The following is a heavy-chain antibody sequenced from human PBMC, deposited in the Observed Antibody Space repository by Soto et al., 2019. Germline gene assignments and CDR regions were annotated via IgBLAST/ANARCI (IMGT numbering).Heavy chain of an antibody. CDR2: IYYSGST. D-gene: IGHD2-15*01. CDR1: GGSISSGGYY. Sequence: QVQLQESGPGLVKPSQTLSLTCTVSGGSISSGGYYWSWIRQHPGKGLEWIGYIYYSGSTYYNPSHWSRVTISVDTSKNQFSLKLSSVTAADTAVYYCARYCSGGSGTDWFDPWGQGTLVTVSS. J-gene: IGHJ5*02. V-gene: IGHV4-31*03. CDR3: ARYCSGGSGTDWFDP.